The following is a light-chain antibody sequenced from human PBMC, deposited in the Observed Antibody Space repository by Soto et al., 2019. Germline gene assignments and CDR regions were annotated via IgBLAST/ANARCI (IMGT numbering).Light chain of an antibody. Sequence: QSALTQPPSVSGAPGQRVTISCTGSRSNIGAGYDVHWYQQLPGTAPKLLIYANNIRPSGVPGRFSGSKSGTSASLAITGLQAVDEADYYCQSYDSSLSGYVFGTGTKLTVL. V-gene: IGLV1-40*01. J-gene: IGLJ1*01. CDR1: RSNIGAGYD. CDR2: ANN. CDR3: QSYDSSLSGYV.